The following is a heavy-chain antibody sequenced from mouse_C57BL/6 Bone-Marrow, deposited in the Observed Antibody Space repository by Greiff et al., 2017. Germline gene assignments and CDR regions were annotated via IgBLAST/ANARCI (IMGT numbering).Heavy chain of an antibody. V-gene: IGHV1-55*01. J-gene: IGHJ1*03. D-gene: IGHD1-1*01. CDR1: GYTFTSYW. Sequence: QVQLQQPGAELVKPGASVKMSCKASGYTFTSYWITWVKQRPGQGLEWIGDIYPGSGSTNYNEKFKSKATLTVDTSSSTAYMQISSLTSEDSAVYYCARVTTVVATTSHWYFDVWGTGTTVTVSS. CDR2: IYPGSGST. CDR3: ARVTTVVATTSHWYFDV.